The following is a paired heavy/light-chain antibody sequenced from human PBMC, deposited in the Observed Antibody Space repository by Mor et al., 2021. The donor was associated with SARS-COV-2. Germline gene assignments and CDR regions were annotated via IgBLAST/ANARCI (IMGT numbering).Heavy chain of an antibody. Sequence: EVHLVESGGGLVQPGGSLRLSCAASGFTFSSYSMNWVRQAPGKGLEWVSYISSSSRTIYYADSVKGRFTISRDNAKKSLYLQMSNLRDEDTAVYSCATVDASPGRAATHWGQGTLVTVSS. V-gene: IGHV3-48*02. CDR3: ATVDASPGRAATH. CDR1: GFTFSSYS. D-gene: IGHD1-26*01. CDR2: ISSSSRTI. J-gene: IGHJ4*02.
Light chain of an antibody. CDR1: NIGSKS. V-gene: IGLV3-21*02. CDR3: QVWDSSSDHVV. Sequence: SYVLTQPPSVSAAPGQTARIACGGNNIGSKSVHWYLQKPGQAPVLVVYDDSDRPSGIPERFSGSKSGNTATLTISRVEAGDEADYYCQVWDSSSDHVVFGGGTQLTVL. CDR2: DDS. J-gene: IGLJ2*01.